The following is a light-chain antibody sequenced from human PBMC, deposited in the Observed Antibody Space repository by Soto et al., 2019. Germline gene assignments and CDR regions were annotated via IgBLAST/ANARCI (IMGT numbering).Light chain of an antibody. V-gene: IGKV3-11*01. CDR3: QQRTKWSPIFT. CDR1: ENVCNF. CDR2: DAS. Sequence: EIVMTQSPATLSLSPGDRATLSCRATENVCNFMAWYHHKPGQAPRLLIYDASNKPPGVPSRFSGSGSVTDFTLTISSLETEDFAVYYCQQRTKWSPIFTFGPGTKVEMK. J-gene: IGKJ3*01.